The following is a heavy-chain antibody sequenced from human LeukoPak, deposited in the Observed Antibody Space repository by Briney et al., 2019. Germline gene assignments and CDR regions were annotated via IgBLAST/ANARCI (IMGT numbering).Heavy chain of an antibody. CDR3: ARVGGSSGWYDAFDI. CDR2: IIPIFGTA. CDR1: GGTFSSYA. Sequence: GASVKVSCKASGGTFSSYAISWVRQAPGQGLEWMGGIIPIFGTANYAQKFQGRVTITADKSTSTAYMELSSLRSEDTAVYYCARVGGSSGWYDAFDIWGQGTMVTVSS. J-gene: IGHJ3*02. V-gene: IGHV1-69*06. D-gene: IGHD6-19*01.